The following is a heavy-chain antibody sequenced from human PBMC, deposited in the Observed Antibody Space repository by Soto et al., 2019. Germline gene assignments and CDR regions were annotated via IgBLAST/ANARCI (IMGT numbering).Heavy chain of an antibody. CDR2: INPSGGST. CDR1: GHTFTSYY. J-gene: IGHJ6*02. CDR3: AGGGYRSGGHYYYGMDV. V-gene: IGHV1-46*01. D-gene: IGHD5-18*01. Sequence: ASVKVSCKASGHTFTSYYMHRVRQAPGQGLEWMGIINPSGGSTSYAQKFQGRVTMTRDTSTSTVYMELSSLRSEDTAVYYCAGGGYRSGGHYYYGMDVWGQGTTVTVSS.